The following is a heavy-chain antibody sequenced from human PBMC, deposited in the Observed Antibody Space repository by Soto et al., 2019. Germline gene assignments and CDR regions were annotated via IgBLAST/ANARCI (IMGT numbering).Heavy chain of an antibody. D-gene: IGHD1-1*01. Sequence: QVQLVESGGGVVQPGRSLRLSCAASGFTFSSYAMHWVRQAPGKGLEWVAVISYDGSNKYYADSVKGRFTISRDNSKNTLYLQMNSLRAEDTAVYYCAREGRNDDPPIYYYYGMDVWGQGTTVTVSS. V-gene: IGHV3-30-3*01. J-gene: IGHJ6*02. CDR2: ISYDGSNK. CDR1: GFTFSSYA. CDR3: AREGRNDDPPIYYYYGMDV.